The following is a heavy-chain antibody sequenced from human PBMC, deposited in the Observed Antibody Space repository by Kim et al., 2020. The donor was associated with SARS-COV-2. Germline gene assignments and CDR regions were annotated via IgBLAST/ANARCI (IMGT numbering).Heavy chain of an antibody. CDR3: AKAEGQGIDY. CDR1: GFTFSSYG. CDR2: ISYDGSNK. J-gene: IGHJ4*02. V-gene: IGHV3-30*18. Sequence: GGSLRLSCAASGFTFSSYGMHWVRQAPGKGLEWVAVISYDGSNKYYPDSVKGRFTISRDNSKNTLYLQMNSLRAEDTAVYYCAKAEGQGIDYWGQGTLVTVSS.